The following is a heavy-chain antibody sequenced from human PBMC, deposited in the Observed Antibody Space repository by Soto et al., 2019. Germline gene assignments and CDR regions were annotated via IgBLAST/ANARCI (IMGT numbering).Heavy chain of an antibody. CDR2: FDHEDGET. J-gene: IGHJ6*03. CDR3: AAGNRPLQYSNYYYMDV. CDR1: GDTITELF. V-gene: IGHV1-24*01. Sequence: GAYAQASWEGSGDTITELFMNWVRRARVKGLEWMGGFDHEDGETIYAQKFQGRVTMTEDTSTDTAYMELSSLRSEDTGVYYCAAGNRPLQYSNYYYMDVWCKGTTVTVSS. D-gene: IGHD6-6*01.